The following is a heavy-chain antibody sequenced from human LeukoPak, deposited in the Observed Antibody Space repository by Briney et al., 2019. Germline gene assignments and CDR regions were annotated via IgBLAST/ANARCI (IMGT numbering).Heavy chain of an antibody. J-gene: IGHJ3*02. CDR2: ISSSSSYI. D-gene: IGHD3-9*01. Sequence: PGRSLRLSCAASGFTFSSYGMNWVRQAPGKGLEWVSSISSSSSYIYYADSVKGRFTISRDNAKNSLYLQMNSLRAEDTAVYYCARDPQYYDILTGDDAFDIWGQGTMVTVSS. CDR1: GFTFSSYG. V-gene: IGHV3-21*01. CDR3: ARDPQYYDILTGDDAFDI.